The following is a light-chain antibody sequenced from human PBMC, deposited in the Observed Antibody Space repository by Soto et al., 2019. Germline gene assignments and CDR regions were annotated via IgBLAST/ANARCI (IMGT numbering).Light chain of an antibody. CDR3: SSYTTSNTLV. Sequence: QSALTQPASVSGPPGQSITISCTGTSSDVGGFNYVSWYQQFPGKAPKLMIYEVSNRPSGVSNRFSGSKSGNTASLTISGLQAEDEGDYYCSSYTTSNTLVFGTGTKVTVL. CDR1: SSDVGGFNY. J-gene: IGLJ1*01. CDR2: EVS. V-gene: IGLV2-14*01.